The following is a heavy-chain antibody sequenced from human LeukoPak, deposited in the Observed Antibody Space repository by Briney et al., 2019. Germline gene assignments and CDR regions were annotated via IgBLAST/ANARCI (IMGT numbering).Heavy chain of an antibody. J-gene: IGHJ4*02. CDR3: ARDEVLGLDLDY. CDR1: GYTFTSYY. Sequence: ASVKVSCKASGYTFTSYYMHWVRQAPGQGLEWMGIINPSGGSTSYAQKFQGRVTMTRDTSTSTVYMELSSLRSEDTVAYYCARDEVLGLDLDYWGQGTLVTVSS. D-gene: IGHD3-9*01. CDR2: INPSGGST. V-gene: IGHV1-46*01.